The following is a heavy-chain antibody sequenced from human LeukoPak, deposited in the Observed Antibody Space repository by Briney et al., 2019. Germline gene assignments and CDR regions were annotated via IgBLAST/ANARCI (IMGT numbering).Heavy chain of an antibody. D-gene: IGHD2-21*01. CDR1: GFTFSSHA. J-gene: IGHJ4*02. CDR3: AKFLPTHIVVANYYFDY. CDR2: ISGSSGST. Sequence: GGSLRLSCAASGFTFSSHAMSWVRQAPGKGLEWVSAISGSSGSTYYADSVKGRFTIYRDNSKNTLYLKMNSLRAEDTAVYYCAKFLPTHIVVANYYFDYWGQGTLVTVSS. V-gene: IGHV3-23*01.